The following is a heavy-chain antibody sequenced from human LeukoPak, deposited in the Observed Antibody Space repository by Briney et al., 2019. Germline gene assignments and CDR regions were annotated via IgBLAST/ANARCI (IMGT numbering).Heavy chain of an antibody. D-gene: IGHD3-22*01. CDR2: IYYSGST. J-gene: IGHJ4*02. V-gene: IGHV4-59*08. CDR3: ARSSYYYDSFDS. CDR1: GGSISSYY. Sequence: PSETLSLTCTVSGGSISSYYWHWIRQPPGKGLEWIGYIYYSGSTAYNPSLKSRVTISVDTSKNQFSLYLSSVTAADTAHYYCARSSYYYDSFDSWGQGTLVTVSS.